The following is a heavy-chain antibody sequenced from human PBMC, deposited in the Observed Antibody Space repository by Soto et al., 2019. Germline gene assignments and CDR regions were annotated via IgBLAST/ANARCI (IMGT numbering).Heavy chain of an antibody. V-gene: IGHV4-31*03. J-gene: IGHJ5*02. D-gene: IGHD5-18*01. CDR1: GGSISSGGYY. Sequence: QVQLQESGPGLVKPSQTLSLTCTVSGGSISSGGYYWSWIRQHPGKGLEWIGYIYYSGSTYYNPSLKSRVTISVDTSKNQFSLKLSSVTAADTAVYYCARSWRIQLWPRYDSNWFDPWGQGTLVTVSS. CDR2: IYYSGST. CDR3: ARSWRIQLWPRYDSNWFDP.